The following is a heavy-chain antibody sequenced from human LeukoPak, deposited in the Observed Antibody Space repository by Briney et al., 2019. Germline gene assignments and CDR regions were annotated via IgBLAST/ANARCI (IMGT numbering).Heavy chain of an antibody. CDR2: INPSGGST. V-gene: IGHV1-46*01. CDR3: ARGERFLEWLLSLYYFDY. Sequence: ASVKVSCKASGYTFTSYYMHWVRQAPGQGLEWMGIINPSGGSTSYAQKFQGRVTMTRDTSTSTVYMELSSLRSEDTAVYYCARGERFLEWLLSLYYFDYWGQGTLVTVSS. D-gene: IGHD3-3*01. J-gene: IGHJ4*02. CDR1: GYTFTSYY.